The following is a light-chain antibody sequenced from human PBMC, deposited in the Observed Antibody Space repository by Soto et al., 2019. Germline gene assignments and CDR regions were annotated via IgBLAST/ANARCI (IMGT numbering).Light chain of an antibody. Sequence: QSALTQPPSASGSPGQSVTISCTGTSSDVGGYNFVSWYQHHPGKAPQALIYEVSKRPSGVPDRFSGSKSGNTASLTVSGLQTEDEADYYCSSYAGSNNLVVFGGGTKVTVL. V-gene: IGLV2-8*01. CDR3: SSYAGSNNLVV. J-gene: IGLJ2*01. CDR2: EVS. CDR1: SSDVGGYNF.